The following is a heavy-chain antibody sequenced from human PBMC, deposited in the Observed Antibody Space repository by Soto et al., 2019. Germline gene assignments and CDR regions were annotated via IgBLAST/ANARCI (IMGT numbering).Heavy chain of an antibody. Sequence: ASVKVSCKASGYTFTNYAMHWVRQAPGQRLEWMGWINAGNGNTKYSQKFQGRVTITRDTSASTAYMELNSLRAEDTAVYYCVRDDIGLGIDYWGLGTLVTVSS. J-gene: IGHJ4*02. CDR1: GYTFTNYA. V-gene: IGHV1-3*01. CDR3: VRDDIGLGIDY. D-gene: IGHD1-26*01. CDR2: INAGNGNT.